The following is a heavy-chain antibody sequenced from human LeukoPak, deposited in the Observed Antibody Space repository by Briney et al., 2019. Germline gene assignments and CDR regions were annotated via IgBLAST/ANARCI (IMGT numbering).Heavy chain of an antibody. Sequence: GASVKVSCKASGYTFSDYGISWVRQAPGQGLEWTGWISTYNGNTNYAQKHQGRVAMTTDTCTSTAYMELRSLRSDDTAVYYCARDCDRSGYYCYWGQGTLVTVSS. D-gene: IGHD3-22*01. CDR2: ISTYNGNT. V-gene: IGHV1-18*01. CDR1: GYTFSDYG. CDR3: ARDCDRSGYYCY. J-gene: IGHJ4*02.